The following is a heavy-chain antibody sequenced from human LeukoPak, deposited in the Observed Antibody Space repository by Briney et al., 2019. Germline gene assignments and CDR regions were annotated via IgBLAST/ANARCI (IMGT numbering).Heavy chain of an antibody. CDR3: AKNGGRSRAFDI. J-gene: IGHJ3*02. D-gene: IGHD2-15*01. CDR1: GFTFSSNA. CDR2: ISSSGGNT. V-gene: IGHV3-23*01. Sequence: GGSLRLSCAASGFTFSSNAMSWVRQAPGKGLEWVSGISSSGGNTYNADSVKGRFTISRDNSKNTLYLQMNSLRAEDTAVYYCAKNGGRSRAFDIWGQGTKVTVSS.